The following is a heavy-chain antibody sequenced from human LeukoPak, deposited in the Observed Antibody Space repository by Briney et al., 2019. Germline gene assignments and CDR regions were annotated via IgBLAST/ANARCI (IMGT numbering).Heavy chain of an antibody. CDR1: GFTFSNSW. V-gene: IGHV3-7*03. CDR2: IKEDGSEK. CDR3: ARDGRTARGNDC. D-gene: IGHD2-21*02. Sequence: GGSLRLSCAASGFTFSNSWMTWVRQAPGKGLEWVANIKEDGSEKYYVDSVKGRFIISRDNAKNSLYLQMNSLRAEDTAVYYCARDGRTARGNDCWGQGTLVTVSS. J-gene: IGHJ4*02.